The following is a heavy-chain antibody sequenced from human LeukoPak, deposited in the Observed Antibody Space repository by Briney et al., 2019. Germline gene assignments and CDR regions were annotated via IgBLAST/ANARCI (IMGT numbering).Heavy chain of an antibody. CDR1: GGSISSSSYY. J-gene: IGHJ4*02. Sequence: SETLSLTCTVSGGSISSSSYYWGWIRQPPGKGLEWIGSIYYSGSTYYNPSLKSRVTISVDTSKNQFSLKLSSVTAADTAVYYCARHFGEIYDSSGHYYLDYWGQGILVTVSS. CDR2: IYYSGST. CDR3: ARHFGEIYDSSGHYYLDY. D-gene: IGHD3-22*01. V-gene: IGHV4-39*01.